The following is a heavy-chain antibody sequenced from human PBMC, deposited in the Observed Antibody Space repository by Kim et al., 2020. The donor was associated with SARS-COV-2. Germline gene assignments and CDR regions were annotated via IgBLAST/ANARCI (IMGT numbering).Heavy chain of an antibody. D-gene: IGHD3-9*01. J-gene: IGHJ4*02. CDR3: ARNYDILTGIDY. Sequence: YSNPSLKSRVTISVDTSKNQFSLKLSSVTAADTAVYYCARNYDILTGIDYWGQGTLVTVSS. V-gene: IGHV4-39*01.